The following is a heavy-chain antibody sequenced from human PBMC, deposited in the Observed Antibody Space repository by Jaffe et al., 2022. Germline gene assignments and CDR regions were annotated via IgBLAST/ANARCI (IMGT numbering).Heavy chain of an antibody. V-gene: IGHV3-53*02. D-gene: IGHD1-20*01. CDR1: GFTVSSNY. CDR3: ARGIAQDNWNDDIGEPYFDY. Sequence: EVQLVETGGGLIQPGGSLRLSCAASGFTVSSNYMSWVRQAPGKGLEWVSVIYSGGSTYYADSVKGRFTISRDNSKNTLYLQMNSLRAEDTAVYYCARGIAQDNWNDDIGEPYFDYWGQGTLVTVSS. J-gene: IGHJ4*02. CDR2: IYSGGST.